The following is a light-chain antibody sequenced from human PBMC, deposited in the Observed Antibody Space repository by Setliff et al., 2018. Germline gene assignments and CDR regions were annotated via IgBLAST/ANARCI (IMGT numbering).Light chain of an antibody. V-gene: IGLV1-44*01. J-gene: IGLJ1*01. CDR3: AAWDDSLNGHV. Sequence: QSVLTQPPSASGTPGQRVTISCSGSSSNIGSNTVNWYQQLPGTAPKLLIHSNNQRPSGVPDRFSGSESGTSASLAISGLQSEDEADYYCAAWDDSLNGHVFGTGTKV. CDR2: SNN. CDR1: SSNIGSNT.